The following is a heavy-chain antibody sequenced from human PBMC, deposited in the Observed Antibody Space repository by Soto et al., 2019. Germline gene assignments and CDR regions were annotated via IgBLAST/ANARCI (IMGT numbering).Heavy chain of an antibody. CDR3: ARVRVAARLWYFDY. V-gene: IGHV1-46*01. CDR1: GYTFTSYY. Sequence: QVQLVQSGAEVKKPGASVKVSCKASGYTFTSYYMHWVRQAPGQGLEWMGIINPSGGSTSYAKKFQGKVTMNRDTSTSKVYMELSSLRSEDTAVYYCARVRVAARLWYFDYWGQGTLVTVSS. J-gene: IGHJ4*02. CDR2: INPSGGST. D-gene: IGHD6-6*01.